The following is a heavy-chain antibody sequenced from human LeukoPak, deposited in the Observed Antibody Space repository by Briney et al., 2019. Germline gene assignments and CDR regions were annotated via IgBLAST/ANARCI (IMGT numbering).Heavy chain of an antibody. J-gene: IGHJ6*02. CDR2: INPNSGGT. Sequence: ASVKVSCKASGYTFTGYYMRWVRQAPGQGLEWMGWINPNSGGTNYAQKFQGRVTMTRDTSISTAYMELSRLRSDDTAVYYCARGGQHSSWVPSPYYYYYGMDVWGQGTTVTVSS. V-gene: IGHV1-2*02. D-gene: IGHD6-13*01. CDR3: ARGGQHSSWVPSPYYYYYGMDV. CDR1: GYTFTGYY.